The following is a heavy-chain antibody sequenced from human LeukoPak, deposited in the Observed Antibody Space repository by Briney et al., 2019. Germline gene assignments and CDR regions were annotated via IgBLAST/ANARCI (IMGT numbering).Heavy chain of an antibody. J-gene: IGHJ4*02. D-gene: IGHD2-15*01. CDR2: IRYDGSNK. Sequence: GGSLRLSCAASGFTFSSYGMHWVRQAPGKGLEWVAFIRYDGSNKYYADSVKGRFTISRDNSKNTLYLQMNSLRAEDTAVYYCANDAVGYCSGGSCYSPHYGGQGTLVTVSS. CDR1: GFTFSSYG. V-gene: IGHV3-30*02. CDR3: ANDAVGYCSGGSCYSPHY.